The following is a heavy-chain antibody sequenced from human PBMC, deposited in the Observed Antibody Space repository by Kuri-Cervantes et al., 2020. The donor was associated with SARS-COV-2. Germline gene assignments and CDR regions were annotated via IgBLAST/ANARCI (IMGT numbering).Heavy chain of an antibody. CDR1: GFTFSSYA. CDR2: ISGSGGST. Sequence: GEYLMLYCASSGFTFSSYAMSWVRQAPGKGLEWVSAISGSGGSTYYADSVKGLFTISRDNSKNTLYLQMSSLRAEHTAVYYCAKWGGYCSGGSCSLPFQHWGQGTLVTVSS. CDR3: AKWGGYCSGGSCSLPFQH. D-gene: IGHD2-15*01. J-gene: IGHJ1*01. V-gene: IGHV3-23*01.